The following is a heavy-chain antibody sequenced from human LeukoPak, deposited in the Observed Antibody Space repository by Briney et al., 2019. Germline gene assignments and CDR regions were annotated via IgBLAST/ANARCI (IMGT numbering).Heavy chain of an antibody. Sequence: KPSETLSLTCTVSGGSISSYYWSWIRQPPGKGLEWIGYIYCSGSTNYNPSLKSRVTISVDTSKNQFSLKLSSVTAADTAVYYCATDARIAAAGFDYWGQGTLVTVSS. CDR2: IYCSGST. J-gene: IGHJ4*02. V-gene: IGHV4-59*08. CDR3: ATDARIAAAGFDY. CDR1: GGSISSYY. D-gene: IGHD6-13*01.